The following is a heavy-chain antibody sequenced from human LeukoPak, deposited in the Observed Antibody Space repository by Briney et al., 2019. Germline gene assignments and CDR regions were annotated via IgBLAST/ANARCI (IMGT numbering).Heavy chain of an antibody. D-gene: IGHD6-13*01. V-gene: IGHV1-8*03. CDR2: MNPNGGNT. Sequence: ASVKVSCKASGYTFTSYDINWVRQATGQGLEWMGWMNPNGGNTGYAQKFQGRVTITRNTSISTAYMELSSLRSEDTAVYYCARAGGYSSSWSPYYYYYMDVWGKGTTVTVSS. CDR1: GYTFTSYD. J-gene: IGHJ6*03. CDR3: ARAGGYSSSWSPYYYYYMDV.